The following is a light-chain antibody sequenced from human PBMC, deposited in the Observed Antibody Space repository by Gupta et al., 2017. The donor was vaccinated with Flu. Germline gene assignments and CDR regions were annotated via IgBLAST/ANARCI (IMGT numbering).Light chain of an antibody. CDR3: MQALQSGIT. Sequence: DIVMTQSPLSLPVTPGEPASISCRSSQSLLHSNGYNYLDWYLQKPGQSPQLLIYLGSNRASGVPDRFSGSGSGTECTMKSSRVEAEDVGVDYCMQALQSGITFGPGTKVDIK. J-gene: IGKJ3*01. CDR1: QSLLHSNGYNY. CDR2: LGS. V-gene: IGKV2-28*01.